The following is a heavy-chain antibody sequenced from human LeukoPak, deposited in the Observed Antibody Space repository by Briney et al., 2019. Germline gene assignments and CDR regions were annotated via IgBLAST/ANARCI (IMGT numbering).Heavy chain of an antibody. CDR1: GFTFSTYS. J-gene: IGHJ3*02. V-gene: IGHV3-21*01. Sequence: TGESLRLSCAASGFTFSTYSMNWVRQAPGKGLEWVSSISSSSSYIHYADSVKGRFTISRDNAKNSLFLQMNSLRAEDTAVYYCAGINDYGDPTGAFDIWGQGTMVTVSS. D-gene: IGHD4-17*01. CDR3: AGINDYGDPTGAFDI. CDR2: ISSSSSYI.